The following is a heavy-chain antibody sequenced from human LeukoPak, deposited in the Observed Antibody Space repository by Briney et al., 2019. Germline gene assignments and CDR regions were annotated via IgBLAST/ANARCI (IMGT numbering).Heavy chain of an antibody. CDR1: GGSTSSSNW. Sequence: SETLSLTCAVSGGSTSSSNWWSWVRQPPGKGLEWIGEIYHSGSTNYNPSLKSRVTISVDKSKNQFSLKLSSVTAADTAVYYCARASSSNHGAFDIWGQGTMVTVSS. CDR2: IYHSGST. J-gene: IGHJ3*02. CDR3: ARASSSNHGAFDI. V-gene: IGHV4-4*02. D-gene: IGHD1-14*01.